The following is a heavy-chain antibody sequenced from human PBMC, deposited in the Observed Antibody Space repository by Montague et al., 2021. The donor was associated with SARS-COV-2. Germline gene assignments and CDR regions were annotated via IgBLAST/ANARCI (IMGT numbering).Heavy chain of an antibody. CDR2: INHSGTT. CDR3: ASGDDNGSGYLDV. CDR1: DGSFSNFY. D-gene: IGHD1-26*01. V-gene: IGHV4-34*01. Sequence: SEALSLTCAVFDGSFSNFYWSWIRQPPGKGLEWIGEINHSGTTYYNLSLKSRITISVDTSRNQFSLKLNSVTAADAAVYYCASGDDNGSGYLDVWGKGTTVTVSS. J-gene: IGHJ6*03.